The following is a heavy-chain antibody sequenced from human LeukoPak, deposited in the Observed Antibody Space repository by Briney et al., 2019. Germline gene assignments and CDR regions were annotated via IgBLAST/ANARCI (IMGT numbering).Heavy chain of an antibody. CDR2: ISSSSSYI. CDR3: ARDLRALRLSIAVPDY. Sequence: GSLRLSCAASGFTFSSYSMNWVHQAPGKGLEWVSSISSSSSYIYYADSVKGRFTISRDNAKNSLYLQMNSLRAEDTAVYYCARDLRALRLSIAVPDYWGQGTLVTVSS. J-gene: IGHJ4*02. V-gene: IGHV3-21*01. D-gene: IGHD6-19*01. CDR1: GFTFSSYS.